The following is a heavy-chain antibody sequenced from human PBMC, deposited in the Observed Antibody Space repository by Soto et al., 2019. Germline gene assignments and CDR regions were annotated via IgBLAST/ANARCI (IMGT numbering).Heavy chain of an antibody. Sequence: VQLVETGGGLIQPGGSLRLSCAASGFTVSSNYMSWVRQAPGKGLEWVSVIYSGGSTYYADSVKGRFTISRDNSKNTLYLQMNSLRAEDTAVYYCASVISRTGDRANAFDIWGQGTMVTVSS. J-gene: IGHJ3*02. CDR3: ASVISRTGDRANAFDI. CDR2: IYSGGST. CDR1: GFTVSSNY. V-gene: IGHV3-53*02. D-gene: IGHD7-27*01.